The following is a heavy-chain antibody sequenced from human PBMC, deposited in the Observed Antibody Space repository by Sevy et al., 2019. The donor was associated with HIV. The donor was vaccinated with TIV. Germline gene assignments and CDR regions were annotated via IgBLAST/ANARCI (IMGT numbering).Heavy chain of an antibody. Sequence: GGSLRLSCAASGFTFDNYWMSWVRQAPGKGLEWLANIKQDGGEKYYVDSVKGRFTISRDNAKNSVYLQMNSLIAEDTAVYYCARVDYPYDYWGQGTLVTVSS. J-gene: IGHJ4*02. V-gene: IGHV3-7*03. CDR3: ARVDYPYDY. D-gene: IGHD3-9*01. CDR1: GFTFDNYW. CDR2: IKQDGGEK.